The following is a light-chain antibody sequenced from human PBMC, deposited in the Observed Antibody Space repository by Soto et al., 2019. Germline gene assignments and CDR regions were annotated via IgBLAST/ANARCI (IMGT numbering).Light chain of an antibody. CDR2: AAS. CDR1: QSISSY. V-gene: IGKV1-39*01. J-gene: IGKJ1*01. CDR3: QQSYSTLRT. Sequence: DIQMTQSPSSLSASVGDRVTITCRASQSISSYLNWYQQKPGKAPKLLIYAASSLQSGVPSRFSGSGSGTDFTLTISSLQPEDFATYYCQQSYSTLRTFGQGTKVEIE.